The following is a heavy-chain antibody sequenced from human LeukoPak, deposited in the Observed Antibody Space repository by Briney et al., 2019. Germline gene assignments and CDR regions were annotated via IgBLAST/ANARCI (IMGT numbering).Heavy chain of an antibody. Sequence: SETLSLTCGVFGVSINDYYWSWIRQSPGKGLECIGEISHTEGTRYNPSLESRVTMSVGTSENQLSLKLIFVTAADTAVYYCARIRCGHSGSVCYNHWGLGTLVTVSS. J-gene: IGHJ4*02. D-gene: IGHD3-9*01. V-gene: IGHV4-34*01. CDR1: GVSINDYY. CDR2: ISHTEGT. CDR3: ARIRCGHSGSVCYNH.